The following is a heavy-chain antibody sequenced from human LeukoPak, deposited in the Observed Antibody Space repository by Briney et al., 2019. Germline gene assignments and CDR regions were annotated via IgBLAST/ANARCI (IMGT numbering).Heavy chain of an antibody. V-gene: IGHV3-7*01. CDR2: VNQDESEK. CDR3: AREPPDTAMGCPDY. Sequence: PGGSLRLSCAASGFTLSIHWMSWVRQAPGKGLEWVANVNQDESEKDYMDSVKGRFTISRDNAKNSLYLQMNSLRAEDTAVYYCAREPPDTAMGCPDYWGQGTLVTVSS. J-gene: IGHJ4*02. CDR1: GFTLSIHW. D-gene: IGHD5-18*01.